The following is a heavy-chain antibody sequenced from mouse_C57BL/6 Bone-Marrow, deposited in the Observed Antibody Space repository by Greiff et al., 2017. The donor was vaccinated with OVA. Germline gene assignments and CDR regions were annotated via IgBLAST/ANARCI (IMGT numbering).Heavy chain of an antibody. D-gene: IGHD1-1*01. CDR2: IYPGRGSI. J-gene: IGHJ1*03. CDR1: CYTFPSYW. CDR3: AAFIFDV. Sequence: QVQLQQPGAELVKPGASVKLSCKASCYTFPSYWITWVKQRPGQGLEWIGDIYPGRGSINYNEKFKSKATLTVDTSSSTAYMQLSSVTSEDSAVYYCAAFIFDVWGTGTTVTVSS. V-gene: IGHV1-55*01.